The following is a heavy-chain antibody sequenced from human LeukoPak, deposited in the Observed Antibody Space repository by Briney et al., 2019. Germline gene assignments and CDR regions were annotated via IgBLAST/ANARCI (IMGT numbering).Heavy chain of an antibody. V-gene: IGHV3-7*03. CDR3: ARDQYDTWSRRGNFDS. CDR2: IKLDGSEK. D-gene: IGHD3-3*01. J-gene: IGHJ4*02. Sequence: GGSLRLSCVASGFTFGRYWMSWVRQAPGKGLEWVANIKLDGSEKNYVDSVKGRFTISRDNTKNSLYLQMNSLRVEDTAVFYCARDQYDTWSRRGNFDSWGQGTLVIVSS. CDR1: GFTFGRYW.